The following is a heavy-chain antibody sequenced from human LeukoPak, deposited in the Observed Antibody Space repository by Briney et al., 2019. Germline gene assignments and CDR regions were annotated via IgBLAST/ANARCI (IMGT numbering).Heavy chain of an antibody. J-gene: IGHJ6*02. V-gene: IGHV1-69*04. D-gene: IGHD3-10*01. CDR2: IIPILGIA. CDR1: GGTFSSYA. CDR3: ARDPTVLLWFGELSADYYYYGMDV. Sequence: ASVKVSCKASGGTFSSYAISWVRQAPGQGLEWMGRIIPILGIANYAQKFQGRVTITADKSTSTAYMELSSLRSEDTAVYYCARDPTVLLWFGELSADYYYYGMDVWGQGTTVTVSS.